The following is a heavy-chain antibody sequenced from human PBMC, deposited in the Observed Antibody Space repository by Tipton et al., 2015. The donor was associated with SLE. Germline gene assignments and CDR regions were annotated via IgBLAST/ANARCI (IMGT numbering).Heavy chain of an antibody. CDR2: ISYDGSNK. D-gene: IGHD2-15*01. CDR1: GFTFSTYA. V-gene: IGHV3-30-3*01. CDR3: ARDDEVEYCSGGSCYPVEYFQH. J-gene: IGHJ1*01. Sequence: QLVQSGGGVVQPGTSLRLSCVASGFTFSTYAMHWVRQAPGKGLEWVAVISYDGSNKYYADSVKGRFTISRDNSKNTLYLQMHSLRAEDTAVYYCARDDEVEYCSGGSCYPVEYFQHWGQGTLVTVSS.